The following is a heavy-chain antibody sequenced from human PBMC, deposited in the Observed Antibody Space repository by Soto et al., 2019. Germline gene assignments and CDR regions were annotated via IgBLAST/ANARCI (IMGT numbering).Heavy chain of an antibody. Sequence: PRWSLRPSCAPSVFPFSSYGIHWVRQAPLKGLEWLAIIWNDGSNEYYADSVKGRFTISRDNSKNTVYLQVSNLRAEETAVYFCARDQTDSGGYSGSWGQGTLVTASS. J-gene: IGHJ4*02. D-gene: IGHD3-22*01. CDR2: IWNDGSNE. CDR1: VFPFSSYG. V-gene: IGHV3-33*01. CDR3: ARDQTDSGGYSGS.